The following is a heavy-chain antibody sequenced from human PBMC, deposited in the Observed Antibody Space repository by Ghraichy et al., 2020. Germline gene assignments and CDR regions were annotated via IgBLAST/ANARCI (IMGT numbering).Heavy chain of an antibody. D-gene: IGHD3-3*01. J-gene: IGHJ6*02. Sequence: GGSLRLSCAASGFTFSSYAMSWVRQAPGKGLEWVSAISGSGGSTYYADSVKGRFTISRDNSKNTLYLQMNSLRAEDTAVYYCAKWDEKNYDFWSGYYDYGMDVWGQGTTVTVSS. CDR1: GFTFSSYA. V-gene: IGHV3-23*01. CDR3: AKWDEKNYDFWSGYYDYGMDV. CDR2: ISGSGGST.